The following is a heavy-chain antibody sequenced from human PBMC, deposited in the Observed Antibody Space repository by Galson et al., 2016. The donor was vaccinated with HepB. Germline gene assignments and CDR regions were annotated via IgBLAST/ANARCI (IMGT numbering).Heavy chain of an antibody. CDR2: ISISGDVT. J-gene: IGHJ4*02. D-gene: IGHD6-19*01. V-gene: IGHV3-64D*06. Sequence: SLRLSCAASGFTFTYYSMHWVRQAPGKGLEYVSSISISGDVTHYGDAVEGRFTISRDNSKDTLYLQMSSLRPDDTALYYCVKDGAGAGWYDVDYWGQGTLVTVSS. CDR1: GFTFTYYS. CDR3: VKDGAGAGWYDVDY.